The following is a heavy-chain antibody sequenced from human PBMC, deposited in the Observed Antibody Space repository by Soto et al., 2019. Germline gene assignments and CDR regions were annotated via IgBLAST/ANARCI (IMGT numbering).Heavy chain of an antibody. D-gene: IGHD3-3*01. J-gene: IGHJ6*02. V-gene: IGHV3-23*01. CDR3: AKDLTGTPPLLILGVVIRPYGMDV. CDR2: ISGSGGST. Sequence: GSLRLSCAASGFTFSSYAMSWVRQAPGKGLEWVSAISGSGGSTYYADSVKGRFTISRDNSKNTLYLQMNSLRAEDTAVYYCAKDLTGTPPLLILGVVIRPYGMDVWGQGTTVTVSS. CDR1: GFTFSSYA.